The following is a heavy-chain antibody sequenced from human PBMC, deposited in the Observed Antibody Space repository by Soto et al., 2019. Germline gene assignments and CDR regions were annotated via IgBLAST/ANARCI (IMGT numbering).Heavy chain of an antibody. J-gene: IGHJ4*02. V-gene: IGHV3-23*01. CDR1: GFTCSSYA. D-gene: IGHD3-3*01. Sequence: GSLRLSCAGSGFTCSSYAMSWVRQAPGKGLEWVSAISGSGGSTYYADSVKGRFTISRDNSKNTLYLQMNSLRAEDTAVYYCAKDYDFWSGYPNYFDYWGQGTLVTVSS. CDR3: AKDYDFWSGYPNYFDY. CDR2: ISGSGGST.